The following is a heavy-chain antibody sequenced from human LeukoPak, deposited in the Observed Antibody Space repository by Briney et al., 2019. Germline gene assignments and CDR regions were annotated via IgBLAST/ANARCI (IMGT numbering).Heavy chain of an antibody. CDR3: KGYYDSSGYKAY. CDR1: GFTFRSYE. Sequence: GGALRLSCVASGFTFRSYEMNWVRQAPGKGLEWVSYISSSGSTIYYADSVKGRFTISSDNAKNSLYLQMNSLRAEDTAVYYCKGYYDSSGYKAYWGQGTLVTVSS. D-gene: IGHD3-22*01. J-gene: IGHJ4*02. V-gene: IGHV3-48*03. CDR2: ISSSGSTI.